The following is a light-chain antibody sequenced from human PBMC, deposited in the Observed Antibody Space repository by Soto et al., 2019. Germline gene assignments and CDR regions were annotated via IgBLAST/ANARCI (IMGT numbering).Light chain of an antibody. CDR2: AAS. CDR3: HQTDSIPET. J-gene: IGKJ1*01. Sequence: DIQITQSPSSLSASVGDTVTITCRASQSISLFLNWYQQKPGKAPKLLIYAASSLQSGVPSWFPGNGSGTDFTLTISRLQPEDFATYYCHQTDSIPETFGQGTKEEIK. CDR1: QSISLF. V-gene: IGKV1-39*01.